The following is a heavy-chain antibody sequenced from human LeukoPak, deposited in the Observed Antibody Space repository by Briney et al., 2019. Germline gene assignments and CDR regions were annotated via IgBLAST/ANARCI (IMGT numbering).Heavy chain of an antibody. Sequence: GGSLRLSCAASGFTFSDYAMHWVRQTPDKRLEWVAVISYDGKIKYHADSVKGRFTFSRDSSRNTLYLQMNSLRPEESAVYFCARDMLKGVPDYLDYWGQGTLVTVSS. CDR3: ARDMLKGVPDYLDY. CDR1: GFTFSDYA. CDR2: ISYDGKIK. J-gene: IGHJ4*02. D-gene: IGHD2-8*01. V-gene: IGHV3-30*04.